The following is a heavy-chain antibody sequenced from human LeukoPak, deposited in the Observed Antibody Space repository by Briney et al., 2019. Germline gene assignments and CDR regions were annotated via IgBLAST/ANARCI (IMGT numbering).Heavy chain of an antibody. Sequence: PGESLKISCKGSGYSFASYWIGWVRQMPGKGLERMGIIYPGDSDTRYSPSFQGQVTISADKSISTAFLQWSSLKASDTAMYYCATLYSSTWPIYWGQGTLVTVSS. V-gene: IGHV5-51*01. D-gene: IGHD6-13*01. CDR3: ATLYSSTWPIY. CDR2: IYPGDSDT. J-gene: IGHJ4*02. CDR1: GYSFASYW.